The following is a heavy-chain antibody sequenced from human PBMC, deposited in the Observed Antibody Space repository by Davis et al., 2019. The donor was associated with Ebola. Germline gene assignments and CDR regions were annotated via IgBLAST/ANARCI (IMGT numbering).Heavy chain of an antibody. Sequence: GESLKISCTASGFTFTDYSMNWVRQAPGKGLEWLSYISSTGSVIFQADSVRGRFTISRDNSRNTLFLQMNRLRAEDTAVYYCAKDSGGYGDFSDFDSWGQGALVTVSS. CDR2: ISSTGSVI. V-gene: IGHV3-48*01. D-gene: IGHD4-17*01. CDR1: GFTFTDYS. J-gene: IGHJ4*02. CDR3: AKDSGGYGDFSDFDS.